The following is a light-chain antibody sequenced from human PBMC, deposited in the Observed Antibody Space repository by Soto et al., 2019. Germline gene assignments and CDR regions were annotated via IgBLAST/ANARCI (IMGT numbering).Light chain of an antibody. CDR1: QGVNTW. CDR2: EAS. J-gene: IGKJ4*01. Sequence: DIQMTQSPSSVSASVGDRVTITCRASQGVNTWLAWYQKKPGKAPELLVYEASSLHSGVPSRFSGSGSGTDFTLTISSLQPEDFATYYCHQANSFPLTFGGGTKVEVQ. V-gene: IGKV1-12*01. CDR3: HQANSFPLT.